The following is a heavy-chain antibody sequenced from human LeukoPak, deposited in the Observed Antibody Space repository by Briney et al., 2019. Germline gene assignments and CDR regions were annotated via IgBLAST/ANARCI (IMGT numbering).Heavy chain of an antibody. CDR3: ARVEGIATVELDY. CDR2: INPNSGGT. D-gene: IGHD4-4*01. V-gene: IGHV1-2*02. Sequence: ASVKVSCKASGYRFAAYYIHWVRQAPGQGLEWMGWINPNSGGTNYAQKFQGRVTMTRDTSISTAYMELSRLRSDDTAVYYCARVEGIATVELDYWGQGTLVTVSS. J-gene: IGHJ4*02. CDR1: GYRFAAYY.